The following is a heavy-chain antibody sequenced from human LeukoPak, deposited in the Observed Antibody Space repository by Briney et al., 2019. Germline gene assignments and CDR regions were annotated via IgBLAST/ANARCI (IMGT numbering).Heavy chain of an antibody. CDR3: ARRHGSGSSGKPIDY. D-gene: IGHD6-19*01. CDR2: IYHSGST. CDR1: GGSISSSNW. Sequence: SETLSLTCAVSGGSISSSNWWSWVRQPPGKGLEWIGEIYHSGSTNYNPSLKSRVTISVDKSKNQFSLKLSSVTAADTAVYYCARRHGSGSSGKPIDYWGQGTLVTVSS. V-gene: IGHV4-4*02. J-gene: IGHJ4*02.